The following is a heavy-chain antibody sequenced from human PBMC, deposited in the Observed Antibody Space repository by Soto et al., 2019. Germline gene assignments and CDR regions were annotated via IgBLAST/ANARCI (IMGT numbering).Heavy chain of an antibody. D-gene: IGHD3-3*01. Sequence: PGGSLRLSCAASGFTFSSYGMHWVRQAPGKGLEWVAVIWYDGSNKYYADSVKGRFTISRDNSKNTLYLQMNSLRAEDTAVYYCARDLRFLEWLFAYWGQGTLVTVSS. V-gene: IGHV3-33*01. CDR2: IWYDGSNK. J-gene: IGHJ4*02. CDR1: GFTFSSYG. CDR3: ARDLRFLEWLFAY.